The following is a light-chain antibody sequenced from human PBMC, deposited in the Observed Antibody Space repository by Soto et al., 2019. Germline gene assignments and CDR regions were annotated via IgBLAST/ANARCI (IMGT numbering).Light chain of an antibody. V-gene: IGKV3-20*01. CDR2: CAS. Sequence: ESVLTQSPGTLSLSPGEGATLSCRASQTVSGNYLAWYQQKPGQAPRLLIYCASNRAAGTPDRFSGSGSGTDFTLTISRLEPEDFAVYFCQQYGGSRAFGQGTKVEIK. CDR1: QTVSGNY. J-gene: IGKJ1*01. CDR3: QQYGGSRA.